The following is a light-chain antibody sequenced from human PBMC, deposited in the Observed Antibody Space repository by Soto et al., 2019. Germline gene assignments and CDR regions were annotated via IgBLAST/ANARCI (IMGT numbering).Light chain of an antibody. CDR2: GAS. V-gene: IGKV1-33*01. Sequence: DIQMTQTPSSLSASVGDRVTITCQASQDISKYLNWYQQKPGKAPKLLIYGASNLETGVPSRFSGSGSGTDFTFTISSLQPEDVATYYCQHYDSLPLVFGGGSKVEIK. CDR3: QHYDSLPLV. CDR1: QDISKY. J-gene: IGKJ4*01.